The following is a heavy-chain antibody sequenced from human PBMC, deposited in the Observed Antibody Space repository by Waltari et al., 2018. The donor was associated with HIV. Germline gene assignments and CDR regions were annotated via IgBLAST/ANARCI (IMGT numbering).Heavy chain of an antibody. Sequence: QVHLVQSGAELKKTGASVKLSCKASGYTFTNFGINWVRQAPGQGLEWMGWFNSYKGDTKYAKKFQDRVTMTTGTSTSTAYMELRSLRSDDTAVYYCARFFPTATTTGWYLDLWGPRTLVTMTS. J-gene: IGHJ2*01. CDR1: GYTFTNFG. CDR2: FNSYKGDT. V-gene: IGHV1-18*01. CDR3: ARFFPTATTTGWYLDL. D-gene: IGHD4-17*01.